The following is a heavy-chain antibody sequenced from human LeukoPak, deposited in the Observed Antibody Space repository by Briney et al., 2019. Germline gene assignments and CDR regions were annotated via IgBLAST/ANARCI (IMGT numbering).Heavy chain of an antibody. J-gene: IGHJ4*02. CDR3: ARDYRIDGYNRGVDH. CDR1: GYTFTHYY. CDR2: IVPSSGST. V-gene: IGHV1-46*01. D-gene: IGHD5-24*01. Sequence: ASVKVSCKSSGYTFTHYYIHWVRQAPGQGLEWLGMIVPSSGSTSYGQQFLGRVTMTRDTSTTTVHMELSGLRSDDTAVYYCARDYRIDGYNRGVDHWGQGTLVTVSS.